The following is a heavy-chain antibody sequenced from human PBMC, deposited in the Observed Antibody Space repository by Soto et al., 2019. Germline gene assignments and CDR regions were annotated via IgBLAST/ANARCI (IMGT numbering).Heavy chain of an antibody. J-gene: IGHJ6*02. D-gene: IGHD2-15*01. CDR2: IIPIFGTA. V-gene: IGHV1-69*13. CDR3: ARFPLKTGSGGSYYYYYGMDV. CDR1: GGTFSSYA. Sequence: SVKVSCKASGGTFSSYAISWVRQAPGQGLEWMGGIIPIFGTANYAQKFQGRVTITADESTSTAYMELSSLRSEDTAVYYCARFPLKTGSGGSYYYYYGMDVWGQGTTVTVSS.